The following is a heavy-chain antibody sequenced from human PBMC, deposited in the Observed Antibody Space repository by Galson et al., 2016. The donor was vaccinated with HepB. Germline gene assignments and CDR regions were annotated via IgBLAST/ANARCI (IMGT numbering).Heavy chain of an antibody. CDR2: ISSDGSHK. CDR1: GFTFSDFA. J-gene: IGHJ6*02. D-gene: IGHD3-3*01. CDR3: TRCWQNAPMDFYSCFLDV. Sequence: SLRLSCAASGFTFSDFAMLWARQTPGKGLEWVAAISSDGSHKHHADFVKGRSIISRDNSRNTVHLQIISLSTEDTANYYCTRCWQNAPMDFYSCFLDVWGQGTTVTVSS. V-gene: IGHV3-30*04.